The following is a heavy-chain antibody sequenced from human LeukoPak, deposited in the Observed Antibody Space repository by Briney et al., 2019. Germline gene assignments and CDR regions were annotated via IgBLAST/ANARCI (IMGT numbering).Heavy chain of an antibody. CDR1: GGSISSSNW. CDR2: IYHSGST. CDR3: AREAYYYGSGSTYHYYYYMDV. Sequence: PSETLSLTCAVSGGSISSSNWWSWVRQPPGKGLEWIGEIYHSGSTNYNPSLKSRVTISVDKSKNQFSLKLSSVTAADTAVYYCAREAYYYGSGSTYHYYYYMDVWGKGTTVTISS. J-gene: IGHJ6*03. D-gene: IGHD3-10*01. V-gene: IGHV4-4*02.